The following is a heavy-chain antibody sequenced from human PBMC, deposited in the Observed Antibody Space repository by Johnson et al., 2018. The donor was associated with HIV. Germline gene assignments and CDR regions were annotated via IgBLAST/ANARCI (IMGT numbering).Heavy chain of an antibody. V-gene: IGHV3-66*02. Sequence: MQLVESGGGLVQPGGSLRLSCEASDFTVSGNFMSWVRQAPGKGLEWVSLIHSGGTTFYADSVKGRFTISRDNSKSTFFLQMNSLTPEDTGVYYCAKERRAPRAFDIWGQGTMVTVSS. CDR2: IHSGGTT. CDR1: DFTVSGNF. CDR3: AKERRAPRAFDI. J-gene: IGHJ3*02. D-gene: IGHD1-26*01.